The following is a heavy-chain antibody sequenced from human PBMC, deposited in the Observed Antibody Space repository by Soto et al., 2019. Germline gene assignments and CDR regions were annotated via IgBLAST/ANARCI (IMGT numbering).Heavy chain of an antibody. D-gene: IGHD3-16*01. CDR3: AQQDSYDWYFDY. V-gene: IGHV2-5*02. CDR2: IYWDDDK. J-gene: IGHJ4*02. CDR1: GFSLSTSGVG. Sequence: QITLKESGPTLVKPTQTLTLTCTFSGFSLSTSGVGVGWIRQPPGKALEWLALIYWDDDKRYSPSLKSRLTINKDTSKNQVVLTMTNMDPVDTATYYCAQQDSYDWYFDYWGQGTLVTVSS.